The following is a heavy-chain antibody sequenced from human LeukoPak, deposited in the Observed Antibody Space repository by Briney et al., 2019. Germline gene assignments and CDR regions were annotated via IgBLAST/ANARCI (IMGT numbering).Heavy chain of an antibody. D-gene: IGHD3-10*01. CDR2: IGRISAHNGDV. CDR3: ARYNTLLRGVTTSDY. Sequence: ASVKVSCKASGYSFSNCGISWVRQAPGQGLEWMGRIGRISAHNGDVNYAPKFQGRVTMTTDTSTTTAYMELRSLRFDDTAVYYCARYNTLLRGVTTSDYWGQGTLVTVSS. V-gene: IGHV1-18*01. CDR1: GYSFSNCG. J-gene: IGHJ4*02.